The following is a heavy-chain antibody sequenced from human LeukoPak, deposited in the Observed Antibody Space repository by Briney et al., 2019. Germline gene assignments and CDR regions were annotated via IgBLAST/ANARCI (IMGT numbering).Heavy chain of an antibody. J-gene: IGHJ3*01. D-gene: IGHD3-3*01. CDR3: ARHPRVVTTAYGAFDV. CDR2: TYYSGNT. CDR1: GGSISNSSYF. V-gene: IGHV4-39*01. Sequence: PSETLSLTCTVSGGSISNSSYFWGWIRQPPGKGLEWIGSTYYSGNTYYNPSLKTRVTISVDTSKNQFSLRLTSVTAADTAVYYCARHPRVVTTAYGAFDVWGPGTMVTVSS.